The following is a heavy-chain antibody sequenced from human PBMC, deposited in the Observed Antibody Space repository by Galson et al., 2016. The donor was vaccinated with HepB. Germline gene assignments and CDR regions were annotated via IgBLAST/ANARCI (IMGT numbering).Heavy chain of an antibody. V-gene: IGHV3-53*01. J-gene: IGHJ6*02. CDR2: IYSADTT. CDR3: ASHSDHSSGYYYGMDV. Sequence: SLRLSCAASGFTVSSYYMSWVRQAPGKGLEWVSVIYSADTTYYADSVKGRFTISRDNSKNTLYLQMNSLRAEDKAVYYCASHSDHSSGYYYGMDVWGQGTTVTVSS. CDR1: GFTVSSYY. D-gene: IGHD3-22*01.